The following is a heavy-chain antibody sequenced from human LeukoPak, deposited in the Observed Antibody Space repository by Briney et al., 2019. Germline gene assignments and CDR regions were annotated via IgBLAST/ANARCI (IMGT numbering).Heavy chain of an antibody. Sequence: SVKVSCKASGGTFSSYAISWVRQAPGQGLEWMGGIIPIFGTANYAQKFQGRVTITADKSTSAAYMELSSLRSGDTAVYYCARGDGDLYYFDYWGQGTLVTVSS. J-gene: IGHJ4*02. CDR2: IIPIFGTA. CDR3: ARGDGDLYYFDY. V-gene: IGHV1-69*06. CDR1: GGTFSSYA. D-gene: IGHD4-17*01.